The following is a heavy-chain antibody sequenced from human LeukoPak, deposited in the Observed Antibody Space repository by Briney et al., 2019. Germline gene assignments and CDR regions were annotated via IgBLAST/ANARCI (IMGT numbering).Heavy chain of an antibody. CDR3: ARDLTRGFWSGYTPPAYYYMDV. J-gene: IGHJ6*03. Sequence: PSETLSLTCTVSGGSISSYYWSWIRQPPGKGLEWIGYIYYSGSTNYNPSLKSRVTISVDTSKNQFSLKLSSVTAADTAVYYCARDLTRGFWSGYTPPAYYYMDVWGKGTTVTVSS. CDR1: GGSISSYY. D-gene: IGHD3-3*01. CDR2: IYYSGST. V-gene: IGHV4-59*01.